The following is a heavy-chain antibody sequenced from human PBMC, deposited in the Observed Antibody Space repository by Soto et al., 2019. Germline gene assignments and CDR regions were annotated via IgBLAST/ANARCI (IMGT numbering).Heavy chain of an antibody. CDR2: ISGSGRTI. V-gene: IGHV3-11*01. J-gene: IGHJ5*02. CDR1: GIVFSDY. D-gene: IGHD3-16*01. CDR3: ARLPFPWGWFDP. Sequence: QVQLLESGGGLVKPGGSLRLSCAASGIVFSDYMSWVRQDPGKGLEWLSYISGSGRTIYSADSVKGRFTISRDNATNSLYLQMNNVRAEDTAVYYCARLPFPWGWFDPWGQGTLVTVSS.